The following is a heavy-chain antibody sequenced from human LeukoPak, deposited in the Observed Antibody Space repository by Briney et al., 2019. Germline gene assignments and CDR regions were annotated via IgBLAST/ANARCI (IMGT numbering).Heavy chain of an antibody. Sequence: GRSLRLSCAASGFTFDDSAMHWVRQVPGKGLEWVSGISWNSGIIDYADSVKGRFTISRDNAKNSLYLQMDNLRPDDTAFYYCAKAPPYYSDSSGYFQHWGQGTLVTVSS. V-gene: IGHV3-9*01. CDR3: AKAPPYYSDSSGYFQH. J-gene: IGHJ1*01. D-gene: IGHD3-22*01. CDR2: ISWNSGII. CDR1: GFTFDDSA.